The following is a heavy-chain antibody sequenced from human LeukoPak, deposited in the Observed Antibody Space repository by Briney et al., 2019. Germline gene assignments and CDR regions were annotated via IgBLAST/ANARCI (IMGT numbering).Heavy chain of an antibody. CDR2: THYGGTT. V-gene: IGHV4-59*08. CDR3: ARHDPVALFQRGMDV. Sequence: SGTLSLTCTVSGGSISGYYWSCIRQPPGKGMEWIGYTHYGGTTLYNPSLSSRVTMSVDTSKNQFSLKLNSVTAADTAVYYCARHDPVALFQRGMDVWGQGTTVTVSS. CDR1: GGSISGYY. D-gene: IGHD2-15*01. J-gene: IGHJ6*02.